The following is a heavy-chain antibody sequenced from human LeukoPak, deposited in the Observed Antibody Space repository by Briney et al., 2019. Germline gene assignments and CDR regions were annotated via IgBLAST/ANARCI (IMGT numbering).Heavy chain of an antibody. D-gene: IGHD3-10*01. V-gene: IGHV4-59*01. J-gene: IGHJ5*02. Sequence: SETLSLTCTVSGGSISSYYWSWIRQPLGKGLEWIGYIYYSGSTNYNPSLKSRVTISVDTSKNQFSLKLSSVTAADTAVYYCARVGTYYYGSGPSGWFDPWGQGTLVTVSS. CDR3: ARVGTYYYGSGPSGWFDP. CDR2: IYYSGST. CDR1: GGSISSYY.